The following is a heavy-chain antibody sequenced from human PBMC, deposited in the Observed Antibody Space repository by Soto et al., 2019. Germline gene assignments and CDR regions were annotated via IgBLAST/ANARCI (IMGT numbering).Heavy chain of an antibody. D-gene: IGHD6-13*01. CDR3: ATDISISWYPTPDY. Sequence: GASVKVSCKVSGYTLTELSMHWVRQAPGKGLEWMGGFDPEDVETIYAQKFQGRVTMTEDTSTDTAYMELSSLRSEDTAVFYCATDISISWYPTPDYWGQGTLVTVSS. CDR2: FDPEDVET. CDR1: GYTLTELS. V-gene: IGHV1-24*01. J-gene: IGHJ4*02.